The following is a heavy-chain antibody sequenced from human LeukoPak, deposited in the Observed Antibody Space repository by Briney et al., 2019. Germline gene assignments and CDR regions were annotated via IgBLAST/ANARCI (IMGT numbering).Heavy chain of an antibody. CDR2: INPNSGGT. CDR3: ARVDGDYDGNYYYYGMDV. V-gene: IGHV1-2*02. CDR1: GYTFTGYY. D-gene: IGHD4-23*01. J-gene: IGHJ6*02. Sequence: ASVKVSCKASGYTFTGYYIHWVRQAPGQGLEWMGWINPNSGGTNDAQKFQGRVTMTRDTSISTAYMELSRLRSDDTAVYYCARVDGDYDGNYYYYGMDVWGQGTTVTVSS.